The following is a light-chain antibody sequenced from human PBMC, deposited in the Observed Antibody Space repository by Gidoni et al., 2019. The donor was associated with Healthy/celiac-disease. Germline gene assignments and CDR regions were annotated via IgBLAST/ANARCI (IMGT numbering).Light chain of an antibody. V-gene: IGKV3-20*01. Sequence: EIVLTQSPGTLSLSPGERATLSCRASQSVSSSYLAWYQQKPGQAPRLRIYGASSRATGIPDRFSGSGSGTDFTLTISVLEPEDFAVYYCQQYGSSPWTFXQXTKVEIK. CDR1: QSVSSSY. CDR3: QQYGSSPWT. J-gene: IGKJ1*01. CDR2: GAS.